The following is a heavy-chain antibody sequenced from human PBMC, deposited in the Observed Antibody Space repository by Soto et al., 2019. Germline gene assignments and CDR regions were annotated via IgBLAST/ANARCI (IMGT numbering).Heavy chain of an antibody. D-gene: IGHD3-22*01. CDR1: GGTFSSYA. V-gene: IGHV1-69*13. CDR2: IIPIFGTA. CDR3: ATDYYDSSGYCYWFDP. Sequence: ASVKVSCKASGGTFSSYAISWVRQAPGQGLEWMGGIIPIFGTANYAQKFQGRVTITADESTSTAYMELSSLRSEDTAVYYCATDYYDSSGYCYWFDPWGQGTLVTVSS. J-gene: IGHJ5*02.